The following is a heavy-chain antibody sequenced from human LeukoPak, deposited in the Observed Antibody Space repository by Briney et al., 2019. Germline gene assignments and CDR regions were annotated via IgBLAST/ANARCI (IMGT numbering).Heavy chain of an antibody. CDR2: ISYDGSNK. J-gene: IGHJ4*02. CDR1: GFTFSSYG. V-gene: IGHV3-30*03. Sequence: GGSLRLSCAASGFTFSSYGMHWVRQAPGKGLEWVAVISYDGSNKYYADSVKGRFTISRDNSKNTLYLQMNSLRAEDTAVYYCARDTTTAMANRFDYWGQGTLVTVSS. CDR3: ARDTTTAMANRFDY. D-gene: IGHD5-18*01.